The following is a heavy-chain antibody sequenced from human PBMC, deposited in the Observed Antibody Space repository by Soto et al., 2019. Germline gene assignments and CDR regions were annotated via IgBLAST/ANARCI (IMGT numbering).Heavy chain of an antibody. CDR3: VRGMTYNEPPRDAFDI. J-gene: IGHJ3*02. D-gene: IGHD1-1*01. CDR2: LNPDSGGT. CDR1: GYTFTGYY. Sequence: QVQLVQSGAEMKRPGASVKVSCKTFGYTFTGYYIHWVRQAPGQGLEWVGWLNPDSGGTDYAEKFEDWLTIPRDTSIGTAYMELSRLKSDHTAIYCSVRGMTYNEPPRDAFDIWGQGTLVSVSS. V-gene: IGHV1-2*04.